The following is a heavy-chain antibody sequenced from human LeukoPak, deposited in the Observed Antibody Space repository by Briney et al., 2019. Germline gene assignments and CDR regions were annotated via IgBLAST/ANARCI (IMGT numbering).Heavy chain of an antibody. CDR3: ARHGVVTANPFDP. CDR1: IGSISSSKW. J-gene: IGHJ5*02. V-gene: IGHV4-4*02. D-gene: IGHD2-21*02. CDR2: IYLYGTT. Sequence: SETLSLTCSVSIGSISSSKWWSWVRQSPVKGLEWIGEIYLYGTTNYNPSFTSRVTMSVDRSRNQFSLKLSSVTAADTAVYYCARHGVVTANPFDPWGQGTLVTVSS.